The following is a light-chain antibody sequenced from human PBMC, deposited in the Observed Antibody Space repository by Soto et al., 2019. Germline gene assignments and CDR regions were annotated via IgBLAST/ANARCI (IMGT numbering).Light chain of an antibody. J-gene: IGKJ3*01. CDR3: QQLNSYPRT. V-gene: IGKV1-9*01. CDR2: AAS. CDR1: QGITTS. Sequence: IQLTQSPFSLSASVGDRVTITCRASQGITTSLAWYQKRPGKAPRLLIYAASTLQSGVPSRFSGSGSGTDFSLTISSLQPEDFATYYCQQLNSYPRTFGPGTKVDIK.